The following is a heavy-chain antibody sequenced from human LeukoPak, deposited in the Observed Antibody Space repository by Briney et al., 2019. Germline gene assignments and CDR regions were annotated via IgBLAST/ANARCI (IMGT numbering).Heavy chain of an antibody. V-gene: IGHV4-59*08. J-gene: IGHJ2*01. CDR1: GGSMSGYY. Sequence: SETLSLTCTVSGGSMSGYYWSWFRQPPGKGLEWFGYIHHSGSTNYKPSLKSRVTISVDTSKNQFSLKLTSVTAADTAVYYCARRSTSRGGFDLWGRGTLVTVSS. D-gene: IGHD2-2*01. CDR3: ARRSTSRGGFDL. CDR2: IHHSGST.